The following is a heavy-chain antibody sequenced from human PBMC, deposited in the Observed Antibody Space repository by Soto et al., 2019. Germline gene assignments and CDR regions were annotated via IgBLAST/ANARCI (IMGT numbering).Heavy chain of an antibody. CDR2: ISSSSSTI. Sequence: GGSLRLSCAASGFTFSSYSMNWVRQAPGKGLEWVSYISSSSSTIYYADSVKGRFTISRDNAKNSLYLQMNSLRDEDTAVYYCAREGAFQWILDRAIDYWGQGTLVTVSS. V-gene: IGHV3-48*02. J-gene: IGHJ4*02. CDR3: AREGAFQWILDRAIDY. D-gene: IGHD5-18*01. CDR1: GFTFSSYS.